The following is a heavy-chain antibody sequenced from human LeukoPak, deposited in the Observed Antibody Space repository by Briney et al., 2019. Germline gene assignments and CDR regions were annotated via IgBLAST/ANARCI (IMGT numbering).Heavy chain of an antibody. V-gene: IGHV4-34*01. CDR2: INHSGST. CDR1: GGSFSGYY. J-gene: IGHJ3*02. Sequence: SETLSLTCAAYGGSFSGYYWSCIRQPPGKGLEWIGEINHSGSTNYNPSLKSRVTISVDTSKNQFSLKLSSVTAADTAVYYCARERGSSSWYPDAFDIWGQGTMVTVSS. D-gene: IGHD6-13*01. CDR3: ARERGSSSWYPDAFDI.